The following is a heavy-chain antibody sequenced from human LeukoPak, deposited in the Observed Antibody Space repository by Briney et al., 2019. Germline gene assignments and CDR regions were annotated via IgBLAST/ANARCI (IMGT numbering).Heavy chain of an antibody. V-gene: IGHV4-34*01. D-gene: IGHD6-19*01. CDR2: INHSGST. J-gene: IGHJ4*02. CDR1: GGSFGGYY. CDR3: ARSGYSSGWQPGY. Sequence: PSETLSLTCAVYGGSFGGYYWSWIRQPPGKGLEWIGEINHSGSTNYNPSLKSRVTISVDTSKNQFSLKLSSVTAADTAVYYCARSGYSSGWQPGYWGQGTLVTVSS.